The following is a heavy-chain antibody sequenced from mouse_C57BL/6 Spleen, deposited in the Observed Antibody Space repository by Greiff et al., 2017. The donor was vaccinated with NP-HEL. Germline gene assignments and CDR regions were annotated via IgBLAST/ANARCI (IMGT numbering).Heavy chain of an antibody. CDR2: ISSGSSTI. V-gene: IGHV5-17*01. CDR1: GFTFSDYG. CDR3: ARRWDGDY. Sequence: EVKLVESGGGLVKPGGSLKLSCAASGFTFSDYGMHWVRQAPEKGLEWVAYISSGSSTIYYADTVKGRFTISRDNAKNTLFLQMTILRSEYTAMYYCARRWDGDYWGQGTTLTVSS. J-gene: IGHJ2*01. D-gene: IGHD4-1*01.